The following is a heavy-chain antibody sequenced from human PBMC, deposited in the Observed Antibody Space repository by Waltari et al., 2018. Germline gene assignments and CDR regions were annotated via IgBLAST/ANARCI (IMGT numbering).Heavy chain of an antibody. D-gene: IGHD6-19*01. J-gene: IGHJ4*02. CDR3: ARDPSLAVAGFDY. V-gene: IGHV1-3*01. CDR2: INAGNGNT. Sequence: QVQLVQSGAEVKKPGASVKVSCKASGYTFTSYAMHWVRQAPGQRLEWMGWINAGNGNTKYSQKFQGRVTITRDTSASTAYMERSSLRSEDTAVYYCARDPSLAVAGFDYWGQGTLVTVSS. CDR1: GYTFTSYA.